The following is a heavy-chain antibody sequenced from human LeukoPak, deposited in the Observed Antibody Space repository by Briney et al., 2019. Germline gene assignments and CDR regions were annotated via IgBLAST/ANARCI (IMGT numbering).Heavy chain of an antibody. CDR3: ARGGWYYYDSSGYYHY. CDR2: IIPILGIA. CDR1: GGTLSSYA. D-gene: IGHD3-22*01. Sequence: SVKVSCKASGGTLSSYAISWVRQAPGQGLEWMGRIIPILGIANYAQKFQGRVTITADKSTSTAYMELSSLRSEDTAVYYCARGGWYYYDSSGYYHYWGQGTLVTVSS. V-gene: IGHV1-69*04. J-gene: IGHJ4*02.